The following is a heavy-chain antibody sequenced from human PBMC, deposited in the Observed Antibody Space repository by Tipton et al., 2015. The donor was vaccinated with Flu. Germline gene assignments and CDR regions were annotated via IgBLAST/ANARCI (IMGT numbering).Heavy chain of an antibody. CDR2: INHSGSI. CDR1: GGSFSGYY. J-gene: IGHJ2*01. D-gene: IGHD4-17*01. Sequence: TLSLTCAVYGGSFSGYYWSWIRQPPGKGLEWIGEINHSGSINYNPSLKSRVTMSVDTSKNQFSLKLSSMTAADTAVYYCARMEWTVTTPRYFDLWGRGALVTVSS. CDR3: ARMEWTVTTPRYFDL. V-gene: IGHV4-34*09.